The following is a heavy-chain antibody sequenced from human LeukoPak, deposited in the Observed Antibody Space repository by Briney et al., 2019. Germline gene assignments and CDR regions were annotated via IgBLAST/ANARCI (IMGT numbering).Heavy chain of an antibody. V-gene: IGHV3-30-3*01. CDR3: ARGALAGEFMDV. D-gene: IGHD6-19*01. CDR2: IRHDGNNQ. J-gene: IGHJ6*02. CDR1: GFTLSNYA. Sequence: GGSLRLSCATSGFTLSNYAVHWVRQAPGKGLEWVALIRHDGNNQYYADSVKGRFTISRDNSKNTLYLQMNSLRAEDTAVYYCARGALAGEFMDVWGQGTTVTVSS.